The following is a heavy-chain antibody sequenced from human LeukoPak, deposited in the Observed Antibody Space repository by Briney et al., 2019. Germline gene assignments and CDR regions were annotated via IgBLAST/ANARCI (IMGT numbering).Heavy chain of an antibody. Sequence: GSLRLSCAASGFTFSSYWMSWVHQAPGKGLEWVANIKQDGSEKYYVDSVKGRFTISRDNAKNSLYLQMNSLRAEDTAVYYCARDWGYYGSGSYRLFDPWGQGTLVTVSS. J-gene: IGHJ5*02. D-gene: IGHD3-10*01. CDR2: IKQDGSEK. V-gene: IGHV3-7*01. CDR3: ARDWGYYGSGSYRLFDP. CDR1: GFTFSSYW.